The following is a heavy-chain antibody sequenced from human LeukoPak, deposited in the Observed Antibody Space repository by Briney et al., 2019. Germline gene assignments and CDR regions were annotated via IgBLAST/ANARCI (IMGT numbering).Heavy chain of an antibody. J-gene: IGHJ4*02. D-gene: IGHD3-10*01. CDR1: GFTFSTSG. V-gene: IGHV3-30*18. CDR2: TSYDGSDK. CDR3: AKWRRGHYYGSGTELDY. Sequence: GGSLRLSCAASGFTFSTSGMHWVRQAPGKGLEWVAVTSYDGSDKHYADSVKGRFTISRDNSKNTLYLQMNSLRTEDTAVYHCAKWRRGHYYGSGTELDYWGQGTLVTVSS.